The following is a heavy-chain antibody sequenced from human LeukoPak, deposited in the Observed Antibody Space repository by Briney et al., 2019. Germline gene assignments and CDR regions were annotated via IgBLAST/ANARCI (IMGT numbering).Heavy chain of an antibody. Sequence: GGSLRLSCAASGFTFSSYAMTWVRQASGKGLEWVSTVVGGGATFYADSVKGRFTISRDDSKNTLYLQMNSLRAEDTAVYYCAKDQGYMTTVTRVSFDIWGQGTMVTVSS. V-gene: IGHV3-23*01. D-gene: IGHD4-17*01. CDR1: GFTFSSYA. J-gene: IGHJ3*02. CDR3: AKDQGYMTTVTRVSFDI. CDR2: VVGGGAT.